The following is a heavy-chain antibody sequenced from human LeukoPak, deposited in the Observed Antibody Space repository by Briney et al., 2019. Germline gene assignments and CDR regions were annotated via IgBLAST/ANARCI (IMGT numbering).Heavy chain of an antibody. CDR1: KFTFTSYG. J-gene: IGHJ4*02. V-gene: IGHV3-30*02. D-gene: IGHD6-19*01. CDR3: AKEKDPYSSGWRDFDY. Sequence: PGRSLSLSCAASKFTFTSYGMHWVRPAQGKGLEWVAFIRYDGSNKYYADSVKGRSTISRDNSKNTLYLQMNSLRAEDTAVYYCAKEKDPYSSGWRDFDYWGQGTLVTVST. CDR2: IRYDGSNK.